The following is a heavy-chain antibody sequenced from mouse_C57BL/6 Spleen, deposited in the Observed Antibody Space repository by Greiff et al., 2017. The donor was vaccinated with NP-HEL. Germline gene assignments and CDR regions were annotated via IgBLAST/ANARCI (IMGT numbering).Heavy chain of an antibody. J-gene: IGHJ4*01. CDR1: GYAFTNYL. CDR2: INPGSGGT. V-gene: IGHV1-54*01. CDR3: ARSYYDYDYAMDY. D-gene: IGHD2-4*01. Sequence: VQLQQSGAELVRPGTSVKVSCKASGYAFTNYLIEWVKQRPGQGLEWIGVINPGSGGTNYNEKFKGKATLTADKSSSTAYMQLSSLTSEDSAVYFCARSYYDYDYAMDYWGQGTSVTVSS.